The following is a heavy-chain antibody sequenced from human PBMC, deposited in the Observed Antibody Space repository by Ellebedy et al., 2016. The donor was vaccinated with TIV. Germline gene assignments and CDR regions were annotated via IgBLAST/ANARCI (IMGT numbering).Heavy chain of an antibody. Sequence: AASVKVSCKASGYTFTGYYMHWVRQAPGQGLEWMGWINPNSGGTNYAQKFQGRVTMTRDTSINTAYMELSRLRSDDTAVYYCVLLVDTAMADYYYYGMDVWGQGTTVTVSS. D-gene: IGHD5-18*01. CDR2: INPNSGGT. CDR3: VLLVDTAMADYYYYGMDV. CDR1: GYTFTGYY. J-gene: IGHJ6*02. V-gene: IGHV1-2*02.